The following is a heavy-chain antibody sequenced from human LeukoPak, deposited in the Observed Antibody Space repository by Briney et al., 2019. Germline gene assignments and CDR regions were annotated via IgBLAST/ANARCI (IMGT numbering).Heavy chain of an antibody. CDR1: GFTFSSDA. V-gene: IGHV3-23*01. CDR2: MSGRGGRT. D-gene: IGHD5-18*01. Sequence: GGSLRLSCAASGFTFSSDAMSWVRQAPGKGLEWVAGMSGRGGRTYYADSVKGRFTISRDNSKNTVYLQMSSLRAEDTAVYYCAKEARYSYGPLDFWGQGTLVTVSS. CDR3: AKEARYSYGPLDF. J-gene: IGHJ4*02.